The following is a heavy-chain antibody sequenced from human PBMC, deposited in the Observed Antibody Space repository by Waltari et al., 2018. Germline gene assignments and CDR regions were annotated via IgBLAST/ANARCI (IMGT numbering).Heavy chain of an antibody. Sequence: EVQLVESGGGLVQPGRSLRLSCAASGFTFDDYAMHWVRTAPGRGLEWVSGISWNSGSIDYADSVKGRFTISRDNAKNSLYLQMNSLRAEDTALYYCAKANYYDSSGTRSAFDIWGQGTMVTVSS. D-gene: IGHD3-22*01. CDR2: ISWNSGSI. CDR3: AKANYYDSSGTRSAFDI. J-gene: IGHJ3*02. V-gene: IGHV3-9*01. CDR1: GFTFDDYA.